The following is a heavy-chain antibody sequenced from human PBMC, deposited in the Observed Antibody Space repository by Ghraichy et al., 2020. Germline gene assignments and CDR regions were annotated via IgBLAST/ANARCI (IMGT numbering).Heavy chain of an antibody. J-gene: IGHJ5*02. CDR3: ARAHFGSGSSSALYLGS. V-gene: IGHV4-31*03. CDR1: GGSINSGGNY. D-gene: IGHD3-10*01. CDR2: IHYSGST. Sequence: SLNISCTVSGGSINSGGNYWSWIRQLPGKGLEWIGYIHYSGSTYYRPSLKSRVTISVDTSNNQFYLKLSSVTAEDTAVDYCARAHFGSGSSSALYLGSWGQGTLVTVSS.